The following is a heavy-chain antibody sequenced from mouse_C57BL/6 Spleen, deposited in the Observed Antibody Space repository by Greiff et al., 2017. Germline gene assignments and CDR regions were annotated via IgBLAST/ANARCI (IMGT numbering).Heavy chain of an antibody. V-gene: IGHV1-80*01. CDR2: IYPGDGDT. J-gene: IGHJ2*01. CDR1: GYAFSSYW. CDR3: ARGSIYYYGSSPYYFDY. D-gene: IGHD1-1*01. Sequence: QVQLKQSGAELVKPGASVKISCKASGYAFSSYWMNWVKQRPGKGLEWIGQIYPGDGDTNYNGKFKGKATLTADKSSSTAYMQLSSLTSEDSAVYFCARGSIYYYGSSPYYFDYWGQGTTRTVSS.